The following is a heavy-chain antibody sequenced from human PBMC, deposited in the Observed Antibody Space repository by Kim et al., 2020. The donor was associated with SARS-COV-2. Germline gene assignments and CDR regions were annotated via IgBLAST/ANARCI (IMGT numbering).Heavy chain of an antibody. CDR1: GGTFSSYA. V-gene: IGHV1-69*06. Sequence: SVKVSCKASGGTFSSYAISWVRQAPGQGLEWMGGIIPIFGTANYAQKFQGRVTITADKYTSTAYMELSSLRSEDTAVYYCARDQSGDYYDSSGYYYWGQGTLVTVSS. D-gene: IGHD3-22*01. CDR3: ARDQSGDYYDSSGYYY. CDR2: IIPIFGTA. J-gene: IGHJ4*02.